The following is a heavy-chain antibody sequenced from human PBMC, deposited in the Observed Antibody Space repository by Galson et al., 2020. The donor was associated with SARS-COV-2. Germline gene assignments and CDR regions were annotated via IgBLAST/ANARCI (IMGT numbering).Heavy chain of an antibody. CDR2: FDPEDGET. D-gene: IGHD3-10*01. CDR3: ATDWPLWFGVSLDY. Sequence: ASVKVSCKVSGYTLTELSMHWVRQAPGKGLEWMGGFDPEDGETIYAQKFQGRVTMTEDTSTDTAYMELSSLRSEDTAVYYCATDWPLWFGVSLDYWGQGTLVTVSS. V-gene: IGHV1-24*01. J-gene: IGHJ4*02. CDR1: GYTLTELS.